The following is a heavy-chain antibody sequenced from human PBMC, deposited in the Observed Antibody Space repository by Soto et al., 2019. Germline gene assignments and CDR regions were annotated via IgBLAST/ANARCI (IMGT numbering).Heavy chain of an antibody. CDR1: EFTFSSYA. D-gene: IGHD2-2*01. J-gene: IGHJ6*02. CDR2: ISSNGGST. CDR3: ARRSGAAGYCSSTSCYYYYGMDV. V-gene: IGHV3-64*01. Sequence: GGSLRLSCAASEFTFSSYAMHWVRQAPGKGLEYVSAISSNGGSTYYANSVKGRFTISRDNSKNTLYLQMGSLRAEDMAVYYCARRSGAAGYCSSTSCYYYYGMDVWGQGTTVTVSS.